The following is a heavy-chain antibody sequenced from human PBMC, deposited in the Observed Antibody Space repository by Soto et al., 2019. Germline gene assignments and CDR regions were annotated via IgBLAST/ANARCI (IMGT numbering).Heavy chain of an antibody. CDR1: GFTFSNYW. V-gene: IGHV3-74*01. J-gene: IGHJ4*02. D-gene: IGHD6-19*01. CDR3: AAKGHSSGWYADDY. Sequence: GGSLRLSSAASGFTFSNYWMQWVRQALGKGLVWVSRINSDGSSTSYADSVKGRFNNSRDNAKSILYLQMRSLRAEDTAVYYCAAKGHSSGWYADDYWGQGTLATVSS. CDR2: INSDGSST.